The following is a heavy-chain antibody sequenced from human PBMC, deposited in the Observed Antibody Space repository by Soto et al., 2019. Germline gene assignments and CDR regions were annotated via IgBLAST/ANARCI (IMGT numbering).Heavy chain of an antibody. V-gene: IGHV3-21*01. CDR3: TRDASRDSSARGWFDP. D-gene: IGHD6-13*01. CDR2: ISSNSAYI. CDR1: GFTFRSFT. Sequence: LRLSFAASGFTFRSFTMNWVRQAPGKGLEWVSTISSNSAYIYYTDALRGRFTISRDNAKNSLHLQMNSLRAEDTAVYYCTRDASRDSSARGWFDPWGPGTLVTV. J-gene: IGHJ5*02.